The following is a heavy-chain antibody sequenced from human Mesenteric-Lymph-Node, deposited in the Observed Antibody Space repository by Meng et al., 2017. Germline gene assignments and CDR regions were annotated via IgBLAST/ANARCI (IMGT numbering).Heavy chain of an antibody. J-gene: IGHJ4*02. D-gene: IGHD1-7*01. V-gene: IGHV4-4*02. CDR1: GGSISSSNW. CDR2: VYHRGDT. Sequence: QVQLQDSGPGLVKPSGTLSLTYAVSGGSISSSNWWSWVRQPPGKGLEWIGEVYHRGDTNYNPSLKSRVDISVDKSKNQFYLSLFSVTAADTAVYYCGRDQGRELINHWGQGTLVTVSS. CDR3: GRDQGRELINH.